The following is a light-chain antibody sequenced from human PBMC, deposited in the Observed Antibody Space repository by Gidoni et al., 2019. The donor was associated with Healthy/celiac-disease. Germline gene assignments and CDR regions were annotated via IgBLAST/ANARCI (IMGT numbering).Light chain of an antibody. CDR2: GAS. J-gene: IGKJ4*01. CDR3: QQYNNWPPLT. CDR1: QSVSSN. V-gene: IGKV3-15*01. Sequence: EIVMTPSPATLSVSPGERATLSCRASQSVSSNLAWYHQTPGQAPSLLIYGASTRATGIPARFSGSGSGTEFTLTISSLQSEDFAVYYCQQYNNWPPLTFGGGTKVEIK.